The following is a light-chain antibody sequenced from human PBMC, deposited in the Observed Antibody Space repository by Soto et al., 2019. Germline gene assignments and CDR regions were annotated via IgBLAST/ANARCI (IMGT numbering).Light chain of an antibody. Sequence: QSALTQPASVSGSPGQSITISCTGTSSDVGGYNYVSWYQHHPGKAPQLMIYDVSNRPSGVSNRFSGSKSGSTASLTISGRQAEDEADYYCSSYTSSSTGVVFGGGTKLTVL. CDR3: SSYTSSSTGVV. J-gene: IGLJ2*01. CDR2: DVS. CDR1: SSDVGGYNY. V-gene: IGLV2-14*03.